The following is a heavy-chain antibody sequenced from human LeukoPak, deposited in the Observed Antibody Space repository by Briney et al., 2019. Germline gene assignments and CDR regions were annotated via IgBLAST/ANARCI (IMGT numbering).Heavy chain of an antibody. J-gene: IGHJ4*02. Sequence: GGSLRLSCAASGFTFSSYWMSWVRQAPGKGLEWLSSISDSGGSTYYADSVKGRFTISRDNSKNTLYLQIHSLRGEDTAIYSCARDRDSGPSGLGYWGQGTLVTVSS. V-gene: IGHV3-23*01. CDR3: ARDRDSGPSGLGY. CDR1: GFTFSSYW. CDR2: ISDSGGST. D-gene: IGHD5-12*01.